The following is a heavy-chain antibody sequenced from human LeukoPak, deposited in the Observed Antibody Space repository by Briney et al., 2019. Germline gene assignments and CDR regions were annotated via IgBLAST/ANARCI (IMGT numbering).Heavy chain of an antibody. CDR3: ARTDGLVLSAFDI. CDR2: IYYSGST. J-gene: IGHJ3*02. D-gene: IGHD3-22*01. Sequence: PSETLSLTCTVSGGSISSYYWSWIRQPPGKGLEWIGYIYYSGSTNYNPSLKSRVTISVDTSKNQFSLKLSSVTAADTAVYYCARTDGLVLSAFDIWGQGTMVTVSS. CDR1: GGSISSYY. V-gene: IGHV4-59*12.